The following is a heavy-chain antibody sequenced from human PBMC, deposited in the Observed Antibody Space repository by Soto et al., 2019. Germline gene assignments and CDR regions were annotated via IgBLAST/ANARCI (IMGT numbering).Heavy chain of an antibody. Sequence: GASVKVSCKASGYTFTGYYMHWVRQAPGQGLEWMGWINPNSGGTNYAQKFQGWVTMTRDTSISTAYMELSRLRSDDTAVYYCARDRYDILTGYYTLDYWGQGTLVTVSS. J-gene: IGHJ4*02. CDR1: GYTFTGYY. V-gene: IGHV1-2*04. CDR2: INPNSGGT. CDR3: ARDRYDILTGYYTLDY. D-gene: IGHD3-9*01.